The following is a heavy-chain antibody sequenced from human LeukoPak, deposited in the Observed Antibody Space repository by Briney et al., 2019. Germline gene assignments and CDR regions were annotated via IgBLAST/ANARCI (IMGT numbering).Heavy chain of an antibody. CDR3: ARDHLEPNVVVPAAILLGWNASTQIRAKNYMDV. CDR1: GGTFSSYA. D-gene: IGHD2-2*01. CDR2: IIPIFGTA. V-gene: IGHV1-69*13. J-gene: IGHJ6*03. Sequence: SAKVSCKASGGTFSSYAISWVRQAPGQGLGWMGGIIPIFGTANYAQKFQGRVTITADESTSTAYMELSSLRSEDTAVYYCARDHLEPNVVVPAAILLGWNASTQIRAKNYMDVWGKGTTVAVSS.